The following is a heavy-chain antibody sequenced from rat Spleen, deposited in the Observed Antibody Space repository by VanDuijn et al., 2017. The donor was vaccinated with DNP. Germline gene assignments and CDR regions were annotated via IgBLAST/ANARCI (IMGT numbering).Heavy chain of an antibody. CDR3: ARDLIIRDTTSAMDA. CDR1: GFSLTSYT. Sequence: QVQLKESGPGLVQPSQTLSLTCTVSGFSLTSYTVTWVRQPPGKVLEWMGIIWNTGGTRSNSALKSRLSFSKATSKSQVFLKLNSLQTEDTATYYCARDLIIRDTTSAMDAWGQGTSVTVSS. D-gene: IGHD4-3*01. V-gene: IGHV2-41*01. J-gene: IGHJ4*01. CDR2: IWNTGGT.